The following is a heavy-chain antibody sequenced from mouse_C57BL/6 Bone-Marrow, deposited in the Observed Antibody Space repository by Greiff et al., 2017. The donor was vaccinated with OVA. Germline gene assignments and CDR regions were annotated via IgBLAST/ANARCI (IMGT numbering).Heavy chain of an antibody. CDR3: ASHYYGSSYGDY. V-gene: IGHV5-6*01. CDR1: GFTFSSYG. CDR2: ISSGGSYT. D-gene: IGHD1-1*01. Sequence: EVKLQESGGDLVKPGGSLKLSCAASGFTFSSYGMSWVRQTPDKRLEWVATISSGGSYTYYPDSVKGRFPISRDNAKNTLYLQMSSLKSEDTAMYYCASHYYGSSYGDYWGQGTTLTVSS. J-gene: IGHJ2*01.